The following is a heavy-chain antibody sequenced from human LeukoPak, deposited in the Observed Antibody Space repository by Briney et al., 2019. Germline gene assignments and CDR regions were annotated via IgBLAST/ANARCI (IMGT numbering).Heavy chain of an antibody. D-gene: IGHD6-6*01. V-gene: IGHV1-18*01. CDR1: GYTFTSYG. CDR3: ARDEGSSSQPFDY. J-gene: IGHJ4*02. CDR2: IGAYNGNT. Sequence: ASVKVSCKASGYTFTSYGISWVRQAPGQGLEWMGWIGAYNGNTNYIQKLQGRVTMTTDTSTSTAYVELRSLRSDDTAVYYCARDEGSSSQPFDYWGQGTLVTVSS.